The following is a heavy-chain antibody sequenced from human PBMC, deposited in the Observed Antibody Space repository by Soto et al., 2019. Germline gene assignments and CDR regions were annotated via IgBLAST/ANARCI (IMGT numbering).Heavy chain of an antibody. D-gene: IGHD3-3*01. J-gene: IGHJ5*02. CDR1: GYTFTSYY. V-gene: IGHV1-46*01. Sequence: ASVKVSCKASGYTFTSYYMHWVRQAPGQGLEWMGIINPSGGSTSYAQKFQGRVTMTRDTSTSTVYMELSSLRSEDTAVYYCARERTIFGVVRDNWFDPWGQGTLVTVSS. CDR3: ARERTIFGVVRDNWFDP. CDR2: INPSGGST.